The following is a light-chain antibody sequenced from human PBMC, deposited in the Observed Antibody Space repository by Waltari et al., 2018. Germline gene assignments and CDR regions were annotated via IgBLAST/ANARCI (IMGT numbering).Light chain of an antibody. CDR1: TSAVGGYNY. CDR3: SSYSRSSTFYV. V-gene: IGLV2-14*03. J-gene: IGLJ1*01. CDR2: DVS. Sequence: QSALTQPASVSGSPGQSITISCTGTTSAVGGYNYVSWYQQHPGKAPKLMIYDVSKRPSGVSDRFSGSKSGNTASLTISGLQTEDEADYYCSSYSRSSTFYVFGTGTKVTVL.